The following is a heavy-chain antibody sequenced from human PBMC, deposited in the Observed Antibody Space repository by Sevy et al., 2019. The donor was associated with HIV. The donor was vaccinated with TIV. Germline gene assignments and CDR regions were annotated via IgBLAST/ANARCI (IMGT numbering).Heavy chain of an antibody. Sequence: GGSLRLSCAASEFTVSSSYMSWVRQAPGKGLEWVSILYSGGSTYYAASVKGRFAVPRDNSKNTLYLQMNSLGAEDTAGYYCARAGTGSYRAYFDYWGQGTLVTVSS. CDR2: LYSGGST. CDR3: ARAGTGSYRAYFDY. D-gene: IGHD1-26*01. J-gene: IGHJ4*02. V-gene: IGHV3-53*01. CDR1: EFTVSSSY.